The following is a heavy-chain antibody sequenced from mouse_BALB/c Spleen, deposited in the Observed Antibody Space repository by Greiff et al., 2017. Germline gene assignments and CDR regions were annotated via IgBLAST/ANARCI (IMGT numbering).Heavy chain of an antibody. V-gene: IGHV3-8*02. Sequence: EVKLMESGPSLVKPSQTLSLTCSVTGDSITSGYWNWIRKFPGNKLEYMGYISYSGSTYYNPSLKSRISITRDTSKNQYYLQLNSVTTEDTATYYCARWFDYDYYFDYWGQGTTLTVSS. CDR2: ISYSGST. CDR3: ARWFDYDYYFDY. CDR1: GDSITSGY. J-gene: IGHJ2*01. D-gene: IGHD2-4*01.